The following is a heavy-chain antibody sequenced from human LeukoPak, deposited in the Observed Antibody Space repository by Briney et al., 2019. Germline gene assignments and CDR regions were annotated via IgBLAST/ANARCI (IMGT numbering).Heavy chain of an antibody. CDR2: ISAYNGNT. V-gene: IGHV1-18*01. CDR1: GYTFTSYG. Sequence: GASVKVSCKASGYTFTSYGISWVRLAPGQGLEWMGWISAYNGNTNYAQKLQGGVTMTTDTSTSTAYMELRSLRSDDTAVYYCARGPLPVVDWLLFHLDYWGQGTLVTVSS. CDR3: ARGPLPVVDWLLFHLDY. D-gene: IGHD3-9*01. J-gene: IGHJ4*02.